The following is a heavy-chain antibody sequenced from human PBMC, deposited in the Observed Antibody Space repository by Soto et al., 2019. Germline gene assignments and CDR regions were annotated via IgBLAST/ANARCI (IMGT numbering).Heavy chain of an antibody. D-gene: IGHD1-26*01. Sequence: QVQLQESGPGLVKPSQTLSLTCTVSGGSISSGGYYWSWIRQPPGKGLEWIGYIYYSGSTYYNPSHKSRVTISGVTSKNQFSLKLSSVTAADTAVYYCAGGTEASHPGDVFGQGTTVTVSS. J-gene: IGHJ6*02. CDR3: AGGTEASHPGDV. CDR1: GGSISSGGYY. V-gene: IGHV4-31*03. CDR2: IYYSGST.